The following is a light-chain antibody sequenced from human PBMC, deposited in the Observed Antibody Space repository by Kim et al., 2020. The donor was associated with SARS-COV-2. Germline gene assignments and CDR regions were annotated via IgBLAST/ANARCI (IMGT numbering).Light chain of an antibody. Sequence: ASVGDRVTIACRASQGSSSWLAWYQQKPGKAPKFLIYGASSLQSGVPSRFSGSGSGTEFTLTITSLQPEDCATYYCQQTNSVPPTFGQGTKVDIK. J-gene: IGKJ1*01. CDR2: GAS. CDR1: QGSSSW. CDR3: QQTNSVPPT. V-gene: IGKV1-12*01.